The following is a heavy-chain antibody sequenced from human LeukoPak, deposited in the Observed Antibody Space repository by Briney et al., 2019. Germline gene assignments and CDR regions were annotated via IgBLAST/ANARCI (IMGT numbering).Heavy chain of an antibody. D-gene: IGHD3-22*01. CDR2: MNPNSGNT. CDR3: ARDYYDSSGAWSFDI. CDR1: GYTFTSYD. J-gene: IGHJ3*02. Sequence: ASVKVSCKASGYTFTSYDINWVRQATGQGLEWMGWMNPNSGNTGYAQKFQGRVTMTRNTSISTAYMELSSLRSEATAVYYCARDYYDSSGAWSFDIWGQGTMVTVSS. V-gene: IGHV1-8*01.